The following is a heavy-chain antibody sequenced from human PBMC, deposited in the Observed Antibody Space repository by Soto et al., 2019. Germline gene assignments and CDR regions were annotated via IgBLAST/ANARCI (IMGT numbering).Heavy chain of an antibody. D-gene: IGHD5-18*01. V-gene: IGHV4-61*08. CDR1: GGSISSGGYS. CDR3: ARATYTAMFDY. Sequence: SETLSLTCAVSGGSISSGGYSWSWIRQPPGKGLEWIGYIYYSGSTNYNPSLKSRVTISVDTSKNQFSLKLSSVTAADTAVYYCARATYTAMFDYWGQGTLVTVSS. J-gene: IGHJ4*02. CDR2: IYYSGST.